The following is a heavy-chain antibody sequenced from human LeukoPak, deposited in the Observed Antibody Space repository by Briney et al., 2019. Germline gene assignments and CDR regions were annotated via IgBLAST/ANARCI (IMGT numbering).Heavy chain of an antibody. D-gene: IGHD6-19*01. Sequence: GGSLRLSCAASGFTFSSYWMHWVRQAPGKGLVWVSRINSDGSSTSYADSVKGRFTISRDNAKNTLYLQMNSLRAEDTAVYYCARDHLSSGSSPDYYYYYYMDVWGKGTTVTISS. J-gene: IGHJ6*03. CDR3: ARDHLSSGSSPDYYYYYYMDV. CDR1: GFTFSSYW. CDR2: INSDGSST. V-gene: IGHV3-74*01.